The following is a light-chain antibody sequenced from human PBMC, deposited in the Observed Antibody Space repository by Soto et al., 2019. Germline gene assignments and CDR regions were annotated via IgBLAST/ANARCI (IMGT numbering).Light chain of an antibody. CDR1: QTISSW. Sequence: DVQMTQSPSTLSASVGDRVTITLRASQTISSWLAWYQQKPGKAPKLLIYKASTLKSGVPSRFSGSGSGTEFTLTISSLQPDDFATYYCQHYNSYSEALGQGTKVDIK. CDR2: KAS. V-gene: IGKV1-5*03. J-gene: IGKJ1*01. CDR3: QHYNSYSEA.